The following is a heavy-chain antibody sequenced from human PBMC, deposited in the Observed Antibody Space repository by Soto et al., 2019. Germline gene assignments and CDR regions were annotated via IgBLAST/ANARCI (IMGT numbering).Heavy chain of an antibody. D-gene: IGHD5-18*01. CDR2: IYSSGST. V-gene: IGHV4-61*01. CDR1: GASVSSDNYY. J-gene: IGHJ4*02. Sequence: KSSETLSLTCTVSGASVSSDNYYWTWIRQPPGKGLEWIGYIYSSGSTNYNPALKSRVTISLDTSSNQFSLKLTSVTAADTAVYYCARDSRGYSRAFDYWGQGTLVTVS. CDR3: ARDSRGYSRAFDY.